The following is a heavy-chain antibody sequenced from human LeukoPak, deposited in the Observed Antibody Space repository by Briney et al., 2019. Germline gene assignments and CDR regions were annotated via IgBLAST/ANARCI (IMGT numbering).Heavy chain of an antibody. Sequence: GGSLRLSCAASGFTFSSYTMNWVRQAPGKGLEWVSSISSSSSYIYYADSVKGRFTISRYSAKNSLYLQMNSLRAEDTAVYYCARDRDLYFDYWGQGTLVTVSS. D-gene: IGHD3-10*01. J-gene: IGHJ4*02. CDR2: ISSSSSYI. V-gene: IGHV3-21*01. CDR3: ARDRDLYFDY. CDR1: GFTFSSYT.